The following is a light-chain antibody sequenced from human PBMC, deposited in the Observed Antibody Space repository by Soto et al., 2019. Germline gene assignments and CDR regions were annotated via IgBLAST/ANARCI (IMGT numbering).Light chain of an antibody. Sequence: EIVLTQSPGTLSLSPGERATLSCRASQSVSSRLAWYQQKPGQAPRLLIYGASTRATGIPDRFSGSGSGTDFTLTISRLEPEDFAVYYCQQYGGSPRTFGQGTKVDI. CDR2: GAS. J-gene: IGKJ1*01. CDR3: QQYGGSPRT. CDR1: QSVSSR. V-gene: IGKV3-20*01.